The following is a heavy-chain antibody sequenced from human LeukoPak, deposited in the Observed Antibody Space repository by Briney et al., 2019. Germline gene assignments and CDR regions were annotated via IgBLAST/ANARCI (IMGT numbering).Heavy chain of an antibody. J-gene: IGHJ5*02. CDR1: GFTFSTYT. CDR2: ISGSGGRI. V-gene: IGHV3-23*01. D-gene: IGHD3-22*01. Sequence: GGSLRLSCAASGFTFSTYTMSWVRQAPGKGLEWVSGISGSGGRIYYADSVKGRFTISRDNSKNTLFLQMNSLRAEDTALYYCAKGSSGYFVDLWGQGTLVTVSS. CDR3: AKGSSGYFVDL.